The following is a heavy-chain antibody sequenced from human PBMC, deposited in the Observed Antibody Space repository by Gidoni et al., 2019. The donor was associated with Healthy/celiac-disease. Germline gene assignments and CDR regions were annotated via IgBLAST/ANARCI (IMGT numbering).Heavy chain of an antibody. CDR3: AKDTAMVVYYYYYYMDV. V-gene: IGHV3-23*01. D-gene: IGHD5-18*01. Sequence: EVQLLESGGGLVQPGGSLRLSCAATGFTFSSYAMSWVRQAPGKGLEWVSAISGGGGSTYYADSVKGRFTISRDNSKNTLYLQMNSLRAEDTAVYYCAKDTAMVVYYYYYYMDVWGKGTTVTVSS. CDR1: GFTFSSYA. CDR2: ISGGGGST. J-gene: IGHJ6*03.